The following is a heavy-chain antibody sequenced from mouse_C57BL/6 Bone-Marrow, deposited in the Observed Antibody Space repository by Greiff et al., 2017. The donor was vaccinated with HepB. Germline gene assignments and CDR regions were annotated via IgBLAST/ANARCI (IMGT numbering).Heavy chain of an antibody. CDR1: GFTFSDYG. CDR3: ARGIYYDYDGFAY. V-gene: IGHV5-17*01. J-gene: IGHJ3*01. Sequence: EVKVVESGGGLVKPGGSLKLSCAASGFTFSDYGMHWVRQAPEKGLEWVAYISSGSSTIYYADTVKGRFTISRDNAKNTLFLQMTSLRSEDTAMYYCARGIYYDYDGFAYWGQGTLVTVSA. D-gene: IGHD2-4*01. CDR2: ISSGSSTI.